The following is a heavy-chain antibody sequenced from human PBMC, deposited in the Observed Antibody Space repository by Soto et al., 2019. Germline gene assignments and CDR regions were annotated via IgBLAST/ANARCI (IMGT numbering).Heavy chain of an antibody. Sequence: GGSLRLSCAASGFTFSSYGMHWVRQAPGKGLEWVAVISYDGSNKYYADSVKGRFTISRDNSKNTLYLQMNSLRAEDTAVYYCAKVGHDYGDYYYYGMDVWGQGTTVTVSS. CDR1: GFTFSSYG. V-gene: IGHV3-30*18. CDR3: AKVGHDYGDYYYYGMDV. J-gene: IGHJ6*02. CDR2: ISYDGSNK. D-gene: IGHD4-17*01.